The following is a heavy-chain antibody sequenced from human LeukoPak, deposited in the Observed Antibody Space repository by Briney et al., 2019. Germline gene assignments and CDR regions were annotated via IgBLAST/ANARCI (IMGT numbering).Heavy chain of an antibody. CDR1: GYTFTGYY. CDR2: INPTSGGT. D-gene: IGHD5-18*01. Sequence: ASVKVSCKASGYTFTGYYMHWVRQAPGQGLEWMGWINPTSGGTNYAQKFQGRVTMTRDTSISTAYMELSRLRSDDTAVYYCARDRSGTAMVYRWSYWGQGTLVTVSS. J-gene: IGHJ4*02. V-gene: IGHV1-2*02. CDR3: ARDRSGTAMVYRWSY.